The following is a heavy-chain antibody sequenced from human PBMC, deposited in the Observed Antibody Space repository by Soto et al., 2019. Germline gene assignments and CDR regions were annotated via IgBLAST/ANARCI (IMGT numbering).Heavy chain of an antibody. Sequence: GSLRLSCAASGFTFSSYTIHWVRQAPGKGLEWVALILSDGGNKYYADSVKGGFTISRDNSKNTLYLQMNSLRPEDTAVYYCARDNGYSHGHGMDVWGQGTTVTVSS. J-gene: IGHJ6*02. CDR3: ARDNGYSHGHGMDV. D-gene: IGHD5-18*01. V-gene: IGHV3-30-3*01. CDR2: ILSDGGNK. CDR1: GFTFSSYT.